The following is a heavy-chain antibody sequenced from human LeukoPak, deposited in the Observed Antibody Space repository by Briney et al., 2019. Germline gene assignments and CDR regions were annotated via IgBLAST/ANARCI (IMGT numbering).Heavy chain of an antibody. V-gene: IGHV5-51*01. CDR3: ARLSGSGNLYYYYMDV. D-gene: IGHD3-10*01. J-gene: IGHJ6*03. Sequence: GESLKISCKGSGYSFTSYWIGWVRQMPGKGLEWMGIIYPGDSDTRYSPSFQGQVTISADKSISTAYLQWSSLKASDTAMHYCARLSGSGNLYYYYMDVWGKGTTVTISS. CDR1: GYSFTSYW. CDR2: IYPGDSDT.